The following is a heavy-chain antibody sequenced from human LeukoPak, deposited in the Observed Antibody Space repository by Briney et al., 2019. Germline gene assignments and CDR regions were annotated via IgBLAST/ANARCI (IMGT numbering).Heavy chain of an antibody. D-gene: IGHD6-19*01. V-gene: IGHV3-30*02. CDR3: AKQRAVTGTRVLDY. Sequence: GGSLRLSCAASGFTFSGYDMHWVRQAPGKGLEWVAFIRFDGSIRYYADSVKGRFTISRDSSKNTLYLQMNSLRAEDTALYYCAKQRAVTGTRVLDYWGQGTLVTVSS. J-gene: IGHJ4*02. CDR2: IRFDGSIR. CDR1: GFTFSGYD.